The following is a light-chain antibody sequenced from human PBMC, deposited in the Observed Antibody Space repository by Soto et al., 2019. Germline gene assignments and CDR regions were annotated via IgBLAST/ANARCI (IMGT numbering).Light chain of an antibody. J-gene: IGKJ4*01. V-gene: IGKV1-39*01. CDR1: QSIRRS. CDR3: QETYSKPPT. CDR2: AAS. Sequence: DIQMTQSPSSLSASVGDRVTITCRASQSIRRSLNWYQQKPGKAPKLLIYAASSLQSGVPSRFSGTGSGTDFTLTISSLQPEDFATYYCQETYSKPPTFGGGTKVEI.